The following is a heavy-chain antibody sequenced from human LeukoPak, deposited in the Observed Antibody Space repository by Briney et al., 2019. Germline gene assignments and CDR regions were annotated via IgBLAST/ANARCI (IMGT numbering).Heavy chain of an antibody. J-gene: IGHJ4*02. CDR2: IYYSGSA. V-gene: IGHV4-31*03. CDR1: GGSINSGGHY. CDR3: ARVTLFGIAYYFDY. Sequence: PSETLSLTCTVSGGSINSGGHYWSWVRQHPGKGLEWIGYIYYSGSAYYNPSLKSRVSISIDTSKSQFSLKLSSVTAADTAVYFCARVTLFGIAYYFDYWGQGSLVTVSS. D-gene: IGHD3-3*01.